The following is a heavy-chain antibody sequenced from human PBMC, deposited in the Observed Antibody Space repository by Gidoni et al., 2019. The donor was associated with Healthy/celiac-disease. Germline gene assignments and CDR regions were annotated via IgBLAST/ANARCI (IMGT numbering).Heavy chain of an antibody. J-gene: IGHJ1*01. CDR1: GFTFSNYA. V-gene: IGHV3-23*01. CDR2: ISGSGGST. CDR3: AKGIAVADTEYFQY. D-gene: IGHD6-19*01. Sequence: VQLLESWGGLLQPGGSLRLSCPASGFTFSNYARNWARHAPGKGLMWVSAISGSGGSTYDADSVKGRFTISRDNSKNTRYLQMNSLRAEDTAVYYCAKGIAVADTEYFQYWGQGTLVTVSS.